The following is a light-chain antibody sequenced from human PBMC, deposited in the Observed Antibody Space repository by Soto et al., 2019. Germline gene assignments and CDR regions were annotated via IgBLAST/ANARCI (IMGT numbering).Light chain of an antibody. CDR3: QQYDRWPPLT. J-gene: IGKJ4*01. CDR1: QSVGSK. V-gene: IGKV3-15*01. Sequence: EIVMTQSPATLSVSPGERVTLSCRASQSVGSKLAWYHQKPGQAPRLLIYGASTRATGIPARFSGSGSGTEFTLTINSLQSEDSAVYFCQQYDRWPPLTFGGGTKVEIK. CDR2: GAS.